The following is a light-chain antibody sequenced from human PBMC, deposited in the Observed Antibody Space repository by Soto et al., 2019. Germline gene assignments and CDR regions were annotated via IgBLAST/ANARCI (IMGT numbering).Light chain of an antibody. J-gene: IGKJ1*01. CDR1: QSISSY. CDR2: AAS. V-gene: IGKV1-39*01. Sequence: IHMTHAPSSLSASVLYRVTITCLASQSISSYLNWYQQKPGKAPKLLIYAASSLQSGVPSRFSGSGSGTEFTLTISSLQPDDFATYYCQQLNNYPRTFGQGTKVDIK. CDR3: QQLNNYPRT.